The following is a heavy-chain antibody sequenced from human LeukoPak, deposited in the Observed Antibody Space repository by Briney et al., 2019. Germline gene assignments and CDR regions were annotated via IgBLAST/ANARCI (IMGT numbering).Heavy chain of an antibody. CDR3: AKGDSSGYYAYFDY. Sequence: GGSLRLSCAASGFTFSSYGMHWVRQAPGKGLEWVAVIWYDGSNKYYADSVKGRFTISRDNSKNTLYLQMNSLRAEDTAVYYCAKGDSSGYYAYFDYWGQGTLVTVSS. CDR1: GFTFSSYG. V-gene: IGHV3-30*02. J-gene: IGHJ4*02. D-gene: IGHD3-22*01. CDR2: IWYDGSNK.